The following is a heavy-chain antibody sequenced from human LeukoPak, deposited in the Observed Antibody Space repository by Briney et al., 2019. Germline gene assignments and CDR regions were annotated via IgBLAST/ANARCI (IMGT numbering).Heavy chain of an antibody. CDR1: GGTFSSYA. CDR3: ARGDDSSGYYPTGIGY. V-gene: IGHV1-69*04. Sequence: GASVKVSCKASGGTFSSYAISWVRPAPGQGLEWMGRIIPILGIANYAQKFQGRVTITADKSTSTAYMELSSLRSEDTAVYYCARGDDSSGYYPTGIGYWGQGTLVTVSS. D-gene: IGHD3-22*01. CDR2: IIPILGIA. J-gene: IGHJ4*02.